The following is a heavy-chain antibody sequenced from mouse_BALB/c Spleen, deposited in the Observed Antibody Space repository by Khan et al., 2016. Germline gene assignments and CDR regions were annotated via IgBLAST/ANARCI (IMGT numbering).Heavy chain of an antibody. Sequence: QVQLQQPGAELVRPGASVKLSCKASGYTFTSYWINWMKQRPGQGLEWIGNIFPSDSYTNYNQKFKDKATLTVDKSSSTAYMQLSIPTSEDSAIYYCTRGESTMIRGFAYWGQGTLVTVSA. CDR1: GYTFTSYW. CDR2: IFPSDSYT. CDR3: TRGESTMIRGFAY. J-gene: IGHJ3*01. V-gene: IGHV1-69*02. D-gene: IGHD2-4*01.